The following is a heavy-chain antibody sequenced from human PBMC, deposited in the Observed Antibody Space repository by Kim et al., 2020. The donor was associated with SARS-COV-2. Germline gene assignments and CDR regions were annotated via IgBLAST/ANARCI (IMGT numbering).Heavy chain of an antibody. D-gene: IGHD5-12*01. V-gene: IGHV4-34*01. CDR1: GGSFSGYY. Sequence: SETLSLTCAVYGGSFSGYYWSWIRQPPGKGLEWIGEINHSGSTNYNPSLKSRVTISVDTSKNQFSLKLSSVTAADTAVYYCARGQKVFGGYDQKFDYWGQGTLVTVSS. J-gene: IGHJ4*02. CDR2: INHSGST. CDR3: ARGQKVFGGYDQKFDY.